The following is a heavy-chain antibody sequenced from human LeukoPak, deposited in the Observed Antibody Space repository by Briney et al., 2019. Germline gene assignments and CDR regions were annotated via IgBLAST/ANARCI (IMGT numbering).Heavy chain of an antibody. Sequence: ASVKVSCKASGDTFTSYDINWVRQATGQGLEWMGWMNPNSGNTGYAQKFQGRVTMTRNTSISTAYMELSSLRSEDAAVYYCASGGSSRWYYFDYWGQGTLVTVSS. CDR3: ASGGSSRWYYFDY. J-gene: IGHJ4*02. CDR2: MNPNSGNT. D-gene: IGHD6-13*01. CDR1: GDTFTSYD. V-gene: IGHV1-8*01.